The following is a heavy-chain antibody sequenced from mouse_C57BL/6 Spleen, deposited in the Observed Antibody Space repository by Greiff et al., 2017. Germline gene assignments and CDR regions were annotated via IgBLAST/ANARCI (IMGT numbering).Heavy chain of an antibody. V-gene: IGHV1-47*01. Sequence: VKLQESGAELVKPGASVKMSCKASGYTFTTYPIEWMKQNHGKSLEWIGNFHPYNDDTKYNEKFKGKATLTVEKSSSTVYLELSRLTSDDSAVYYCALYYYGSSYAMDYWGQGTSVTVSS. D-gene: IGHD1-1*01. J-gene: IGHJ4*01. CDR3: ALYYYGSSYAMDY. CDR1: GYTFTTYP. CDR2: FHPYNDDT.